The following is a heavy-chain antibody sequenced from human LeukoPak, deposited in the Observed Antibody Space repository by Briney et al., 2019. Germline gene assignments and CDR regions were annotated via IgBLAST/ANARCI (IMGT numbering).Heavy chain of an antibody. J-gene: IGHJ4*02. D-gene: IGHD2-21*02. Sequence: GGSLRLSCAVSGFTFSDAWMTWVRQSPGTGLQWVATINPHGSETYYADSLRGRFTISRDNAENSLSLQMNSLRVDDTAVYYCARGECDIWGQGTQVSVST. CDR1: GFTFSDAW. CDR2: INPHGSET. CDR3: ARGECDI. V-gene: IGHV3-7*01.